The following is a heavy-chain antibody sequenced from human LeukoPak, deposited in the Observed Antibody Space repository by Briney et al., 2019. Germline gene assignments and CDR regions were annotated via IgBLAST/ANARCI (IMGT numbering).Heavy chain of an antibody. V-gene: IGHV3-33*01. CDR1: GFTFSSYG. CDR3: ARGVSGGYPNYFDY. Sequence: GGSLRLSCAASGFTFSSYGMHWVRQAPGKGLEWVAVIWYDGSNKYYADSVKGRFTISRDNSKNTLYLQMNSLRAEDTAVYYCARGVSGGYPNYFDYWGQGTLVTVSP. CDR2: IWYDGSNK. D-gene: IGHD5-12*01. J-gene: IGHJ4*02.